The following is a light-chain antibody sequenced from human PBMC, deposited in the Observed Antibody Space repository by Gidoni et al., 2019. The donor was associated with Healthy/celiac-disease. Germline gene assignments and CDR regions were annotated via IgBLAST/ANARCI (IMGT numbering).Light chain of an antibody. V-gene: IGKV1-39*01. CDR1: QSISSY. J-gene: IGKJ4*01. Sequence: DIQMTQSPSSLSASVGDRVTITCRASQSISSYLNWYQQKPGKAPKLLIYAASSLQSGVPSRFSGSGSGTDFTLTISSLQPEDFATYYCQQSYSRKTFGGXTKVEIK. CDR3: QQSYSRKT. CDR2: AAS.